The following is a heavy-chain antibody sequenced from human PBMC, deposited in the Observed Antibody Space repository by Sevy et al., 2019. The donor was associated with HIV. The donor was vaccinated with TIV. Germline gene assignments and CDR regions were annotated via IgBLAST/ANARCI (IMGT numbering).Heavy chain of an antibody. CDR2: ISGSGGST. D-gene: IGHD6-6*01. V-gene: IGHV3-23*01. CDR3: AKVATYSSSSGERRPIDY. Sequence: GGSLRLSCAASGFTFSSYAMSWVRQAPGKGLEWVSAISGSGGSTYYADSVKGRFTISRDNSKNTLYLQMNSLRAEETAVYYCAKVATYSSSSGERRPIDYWGQGTLVTVSS. J-gene: IGHJ4*02. CDR1: GFTFSSYA.